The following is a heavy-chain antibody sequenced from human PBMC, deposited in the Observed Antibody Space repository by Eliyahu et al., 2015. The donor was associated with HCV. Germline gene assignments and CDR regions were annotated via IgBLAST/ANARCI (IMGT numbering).Heavy chain of an antibody. J-gene: IGHJ4*02. Sequence: EVRLLESGGGLVQPGGSLRLSCTASGFIFSNYAMSWVRQAPGKGLEWVSGIRSSGANTYYTDSVKDRFTISRDDSINTLYLQMNSLRAEDTALYYCAKGGPAGSYPMFDSWGQGTLVTVSS. V-gene: IGHV3-23*01. CDR3: AKGGPAGSYPMFDS. CDR2: IRSSGANT. CDR1: GFIFSNYA. D-gene: IGHD1-26*01.